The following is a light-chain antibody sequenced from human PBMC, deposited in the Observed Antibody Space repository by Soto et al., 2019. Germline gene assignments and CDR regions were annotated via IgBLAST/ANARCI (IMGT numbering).Light chain of an antibody. V-gene: IGKV1-33*01. J-gene: IGKJ5*01. Sequence: DILLTQSPASLSLSAGDRVTITCRASQSITNYFNWYQQKPGRAPRLLLYDASSWATGVPARFSGSGSGTDFTLTMSTLQPEDFAIYYCQHHSRCPITFGQGTRLEI. CDR1: QSITNY. CDR2: DAS. CDR3: QHHSRCPIT.